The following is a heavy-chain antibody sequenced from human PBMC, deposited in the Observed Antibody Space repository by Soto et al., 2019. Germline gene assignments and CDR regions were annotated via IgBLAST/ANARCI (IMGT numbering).Heavy chain of an antibody. CDR1: GFTFYNYG. Sequence: QVQLVESGGGVVQPGRSLRLSCAASGFTFYNYGMHWVRQAPGKGLEWVTTISSDGADKYYADSVKGRLTISRDNSKNTLDLKMNGPRAEDTAIYFCAKGSVSPQQCRDHWGEGTMVPVSS. J-gene: IGHJ4*02. CDR3: AKGSVSPQQCRDH. CDR2: ISSDGADK. D-gene: IGHD3-3*01. V-gene: IGHV3-30*18.